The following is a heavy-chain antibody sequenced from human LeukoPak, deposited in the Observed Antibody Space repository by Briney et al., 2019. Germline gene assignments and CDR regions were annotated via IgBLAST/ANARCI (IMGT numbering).Heavy chain of an antibody. CDR1: GGSISSSSYY. CDR2: IYYSGST. Sequence: SETLSLTCTVSGGSISSSSYYWGWIRQPPGKGLEWIGSIYYSGSTNYNPSLKSRVTISVDTSKNQFSLKLSSVTAADTAVYYCARGLDIVVVPAAQEGGPGYYYYYMDVWGKGTTVTVSS. J-gene: IGHJ6*03. V-gene: IGHV4-39*07. D-gene: IGHD2-2*01. CDR3: ARGLDIVVVPAAQEGGPGYYYYYMDV.